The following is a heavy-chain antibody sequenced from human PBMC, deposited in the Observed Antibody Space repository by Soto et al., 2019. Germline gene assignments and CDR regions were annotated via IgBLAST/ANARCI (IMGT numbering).Heavy chain of an antibody. CDR1: GFTFDDYA. Sequence: EVQLVESGGGLVQPGRSLRLSCAASGFTFDDYAMHWVRQAPGKGLEWDSGISWNSGSIGYADSVKGRFTISRDNAKNSLYLQMNSLRAEDTALYYCAKGAAHDYGDYGAFDYWGQGTLVTVSS. CDR2: ISWNSGSI. V-gene: IGHV3-9*01. D-gene: IGHD4-17*01. CDR3: AKGAAHDYGDYGAFDY. J-gene: IGHJ4*02.